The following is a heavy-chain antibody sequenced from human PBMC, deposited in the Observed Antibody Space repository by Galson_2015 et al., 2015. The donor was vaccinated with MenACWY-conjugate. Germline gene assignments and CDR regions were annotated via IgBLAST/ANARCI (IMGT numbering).Heavy chain of an antibody. J-gene: IGHJ4*02. D-gene: IGHD5-24*01. V-gene: IGHV1-69*04. Sequence: SVKVSCKASGGTFSSYPISWVRQAPGQGLEWMGRIIPILGIANYAQKFQGRVAITADKSTSTAYMELSSLRSEDTAVYYCARERLLEMATIFFDYWGQGTLVTVSS. CDR1: GGTFSSYP. CDR2: IIPILGIA. CDR3: ARERLLEMATIFFDY.